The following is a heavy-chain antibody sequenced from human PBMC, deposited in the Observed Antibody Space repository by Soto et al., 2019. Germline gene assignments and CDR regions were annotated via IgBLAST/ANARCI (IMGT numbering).Heavy chain of an antibody. CDR1: GGSISSSSYY. CDR3: ARGPSGDKVDS. CDR2: IYYSGST. J-gene: IGHJ4*02. Sequence: PSETLSLTCTVSGGSISSSSYYWGWIRQPPGKGLEWIGSIYYSGSTYYNPSLKSRVTMSVDTSKNQLSLTLSSVSAADTAVYYCARGPSGDKVDSWGQGTLVTVSS. D-gene: IGHD7-27*01. V-gene: IGHV4-39*07.